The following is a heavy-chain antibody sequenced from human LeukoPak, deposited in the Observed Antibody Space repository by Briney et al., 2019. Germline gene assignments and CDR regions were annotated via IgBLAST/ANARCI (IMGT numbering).Heavy chain of an antibody. CDR3: AKGPSGPDYFDY. Sequence: GGSLRLSCAASGFTFRIYAMSWVRQAPGKGLDWVSTISGSGNSTYYADSVKGRFTISRDNSKNTLYLQMNSLRAEDTAVYYCAKGPSGPDYFDYWGQGTLVTVSS. CDR1: GFTFRIYA. CDR2: ISGSGNST. J-gene: IGHJ4*02. D-gene: IGHD2-8*02. V-gene: IGHV3-23*01.